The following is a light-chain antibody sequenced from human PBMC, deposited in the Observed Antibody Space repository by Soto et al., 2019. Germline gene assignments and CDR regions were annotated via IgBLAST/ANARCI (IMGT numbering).Light chain of an antibody. CDR3: CSHAGSHVI. V-gene: IGLV2-23*02. CDR2: EVS. CDR1: TSDVGTYKF. Sequence: QSALTQPASVSGSPGQSITISCTGTTSDVGTYKFVSWYQQHPGIAPKLMIYEVSERPSGVSYRFSGSKSGNTACLTISGLQAEDEADYYCCSHAGSHVIFGGGTKLTVL. J-gene: IGLJ2*01.